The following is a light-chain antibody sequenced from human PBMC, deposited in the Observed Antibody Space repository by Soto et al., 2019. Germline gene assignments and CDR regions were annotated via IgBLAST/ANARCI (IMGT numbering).Light chain of an antibody. CDR3: LQVSSFPRT. Sequence: DSRRTQSTSSLSAVVGDRVTITCRASRGIGDRLAWFQQKPGKAPQFLIQAASNLQSGVPSRFSGSGSGTEFILSINSLQPEDIATYYCLQVSSFPRTFGQVTKVDI. CDR1: RGIGDR. J-gene: IGKJ1*01. V-gene: IGKV1-12*01. CDR2: AAS.